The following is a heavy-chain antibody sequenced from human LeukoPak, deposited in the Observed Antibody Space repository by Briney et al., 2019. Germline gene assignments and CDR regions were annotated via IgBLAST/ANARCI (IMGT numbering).Heavy chain of an antibody. J-gene: IGHJ4*02. CDR3: ATGLERPYYFDY. D-gene: IGHD1-1*01. CDR1: GYTFTSYY. V-gene: IGHV1-2*06. CDR2: INPNSGGT. Sequence: ASVKVSCKASGYTFTSYYMHWVRQAPGQGLEWMGRINPNSGGTNYAQKFQGRVTMTRDTSISTAYMELSRLRSDDTAVYYCATGLERPYYFDYWGQGTLVTVSS.